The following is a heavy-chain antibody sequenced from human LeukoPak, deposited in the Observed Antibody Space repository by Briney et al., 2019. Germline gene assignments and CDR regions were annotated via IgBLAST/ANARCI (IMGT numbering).Heavy chain of an antibody. CDR3: ARPSRGGYLDL. V-gene: IGHV5-10-1*01. CDR2: IDPSDSYS. D-gene: IGHD3-16*01. J-gene: IGHJ2*01. Sequence: GESLKISCKGSGYNFINHWITWVRQVPGKGLEWMARIDPSDSYSNYSPSFQGHVTISADESTNTAYLQWTTLRASDTAMYYCARPSRGGYLDLWGRGTLVTVSS. CDR1: GYNFINHW.